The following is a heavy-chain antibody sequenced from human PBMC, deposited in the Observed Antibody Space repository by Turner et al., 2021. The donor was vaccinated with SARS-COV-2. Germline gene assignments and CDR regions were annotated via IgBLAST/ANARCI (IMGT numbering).Heavy chain of an antibody. Sequence: QVQLVEAGGGVVPPGRSLRLSCAASGFTFSSFDMPWVRQAPGKGLEWVAFMSFDGSNTHYTDSVKGRFTISRDSSKNTLYLQMASLRTEDTAVYYCAKEGAENYYFDCWGQGTLVTVSS. D-gene: IGHD1-7*01. V-gene: IGHV3-30*18. CDR2: MSFDGSNT. CDR1: GFTFSSFD. J-gene: IGHJ4*02. CDR3: AKEGAENYYFDC.